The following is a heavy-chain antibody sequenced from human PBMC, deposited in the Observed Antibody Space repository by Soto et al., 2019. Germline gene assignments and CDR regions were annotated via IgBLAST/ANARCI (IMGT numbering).Heavy chain of an antibody. D-gene: IGHD2-2*01. CDR2: ISPYNGHT. Sequence: QVQLVQSAGEVKKPGASVKVSCKASGYSFTSYGISWVLRAPGQGLEWMGWISPYNGHTQFVERFQGRVTMTTDTSTKKAYMELRNLRSDDTAHYYCARDLTIVPATHPRLENYGMDVWGQGTTVIVSS. CDR3: ARDLTIVPATHPRLENYGMDV. CDR1: GYSFTSYG. J-gene: IGHJ6*02. V-gene: IGHV1-18*01.